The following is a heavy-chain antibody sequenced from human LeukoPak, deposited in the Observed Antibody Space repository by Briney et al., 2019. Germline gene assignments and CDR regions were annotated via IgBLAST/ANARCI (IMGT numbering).Heavy chain of an antibody. J-gene: IGHJ4*02. CDR2: INHSGST. D-gene: IGHD4-17*01. V-gene: IGHV4-34*01. CDR3: ARRAEDYGDYGLDY. CDR1: GGSFSGYY. Sequence: PSETLSLTCAVYGGSFSGYYWSWIRQPPGEGLEWIGEINHSGSTNYNPSLKSRVTISVDTSKNQFSLKLSSVTAADTAVYYCARRAEDYGDYGLDYWGQGTLVTVSS.